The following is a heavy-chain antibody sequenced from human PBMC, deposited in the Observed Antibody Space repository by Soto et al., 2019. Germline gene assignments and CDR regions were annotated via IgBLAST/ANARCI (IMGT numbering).Heavy chain of an antibody. V-gene: IGHV1-18*01. CDR1: GYTFTSYG. CDR3: ASSLGYCSGGSCYTTDY. Sequence: GASVKVSCKASGYTFTSYGISWVRQAPGQGLEWMGWISAYNGNTNYAQKLQGRVTMTTDTSTSTAYMELRSLRSDDTAVYYCASSLGYCSGGSCYTTDYWGQGTLVTVSS. J-gene: IGHJ4*02. CDR2: ISAYNGNT. D-gene: IGHD2-15*01.